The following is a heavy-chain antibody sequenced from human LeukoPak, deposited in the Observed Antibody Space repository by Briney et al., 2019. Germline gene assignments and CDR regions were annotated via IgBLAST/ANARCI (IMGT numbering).Heavy chain of an antibody. Sequence: SETLSLTCIVSGDSISSVNYYWSWIRQLAGKGLEWIGRIYTSGSTNYNPSLKSRVTISVDTSKNQFSLKLTSVTAADTAVYYCARGDSDSSGYSRGYFHHWGQGTLVTVSS. CDR1: GDSISSVNYY. J-gene: IGHJ1*01. CDR2: IYTSGST. D-gene: IGHD3-22*01. V-gene: IGHV4-61*02. CDR3: ARGDSDSSGYSRGYFHH.